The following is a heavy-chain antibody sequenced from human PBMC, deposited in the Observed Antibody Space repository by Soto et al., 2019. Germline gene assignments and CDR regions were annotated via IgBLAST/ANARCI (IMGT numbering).Heavy chain of an antibody. CDR3: ARDVGHGLIDY. J-gene: IGHJ4*02. CDR1: GYTFTSYS. Sequence: QVQLVQSGAEVKKPGASVKVSCKASGYTFTSYSISWVRHAPGQGLEWMGWINAYNGNTNYAQKLQGRVTMTTDTSTSAAHMELRSLRSDDTAVYYCARDVGHGLIDYWGQGTLVTVSS. V-gene: IGHV1-18*01. D-gene: IGHD3-3*01. CDR2: INAYNGNT.